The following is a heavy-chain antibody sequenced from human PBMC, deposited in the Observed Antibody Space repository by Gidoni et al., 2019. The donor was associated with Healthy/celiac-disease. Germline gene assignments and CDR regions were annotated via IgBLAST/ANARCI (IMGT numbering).Heavy chain of an antibody. V-gene: IGHV4-59*01. CDR3: ARTALWWFDY. D-gene: IGHD2-8*02. CDR2: ST. J-gene: IGHJ4*02. Sequence: STNYNPSLKSRVTISVDTSKNQFSLKLSSVTAADTAVYYCARTALWWFDYWGQGTLVTVSS.